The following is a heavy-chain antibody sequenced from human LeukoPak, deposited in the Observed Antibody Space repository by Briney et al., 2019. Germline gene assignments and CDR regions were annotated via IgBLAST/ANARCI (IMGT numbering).Heavy chain of an antibody. CDR1: GYTFTGYY. J-gene: IGHJ5*02. CDR3: ARVGLYCSSTSCYSPPNWFDP. V-gene: IGHV1-2*02. Sequence: EASVRVSCKASGYTFTGYYMHWVRQAPGQGLEWMGWINPNSGGTNYAQKFQGRVTMTRDTSISTAYMELSRLRSDDTAVYYCARVGLYCSSTSCYSPPNWFDPWGQGTLVTVS. D-gene: IGHD2-2*02. CDR2: INPNSGGT.